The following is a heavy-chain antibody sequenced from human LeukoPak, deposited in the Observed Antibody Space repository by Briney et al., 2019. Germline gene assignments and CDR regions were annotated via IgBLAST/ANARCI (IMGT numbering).Heavy chain of an antibody. J-gene: IGHJ4*02. CDR2: IKLDGSEK. CDR1: GFTFSNYW. CDR3: ARDVLVRPLRYYFDF. D-gene: IGHD1-1*01. Sequence: GGSLRLSCAASGFTFSNYWMSWVRQAPGKGLECVATIKLDGSEKYYVDSVKGRFTTSRDNTKNSLYLQMNSLRAEDTGVYYCARDVLVRPLRYYFDFWGQGALVTVSS. V-gene: IGHV3-7*01.